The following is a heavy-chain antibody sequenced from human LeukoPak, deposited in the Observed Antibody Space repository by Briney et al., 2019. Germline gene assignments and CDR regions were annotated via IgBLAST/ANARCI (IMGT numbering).Heavy chain of an antibody. Sequence: ASVKVSCKASGGTFSSYALSWVRQAPGQGLEWMGGIIPIFGTANYAQKFQGRVTITADKSTSTAYMELSSLRSEDTAVYYCARDPTYYGSGSYGSRGSDYWGQGTLVTVSS. J-gene: IGHJ4*02. CDR3: ARDPTYYGSGSYGSRGSDY. CDR1: GGTFSSYA. D-gene: IGHD3-10*01. CDR2: IIPIFGTA. V-gene: IGHV1-69*06.